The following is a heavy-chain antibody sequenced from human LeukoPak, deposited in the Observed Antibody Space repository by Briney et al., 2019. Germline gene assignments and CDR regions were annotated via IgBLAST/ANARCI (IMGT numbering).Heavy chain of an antibody. Sequence: SETLSLTCTVSGGSISSYYWSWIRQLPGKGLEWIGYIYYSGSTNYNPSLKSRVTISVDTSKNQFSLKLSSVTAADTAVYYCARDDYGDYFDYWGQGTLVTVSS. J-gene: IGHJ4*02. CDR2: IYYSGST. V-gene: IGHV4-59*01. CDR1: GGSISSYY. D-gene: IGHD4-17*01. CDR3: ARDDYGDYFDY.